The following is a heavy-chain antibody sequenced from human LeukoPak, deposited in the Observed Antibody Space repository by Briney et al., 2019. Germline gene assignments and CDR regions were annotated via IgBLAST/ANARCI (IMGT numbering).Heavy chain of an antibody. CDR3: AKSRYSTTSPMDV. V-gene: IGHV3-23*01. Sequence: PGGSLRLSCAASGFTFNSYAMSWVRQAPGQGLEWVSSISGSGDRTYYADSLKGRFSISRDSSKNTVYLQMNSLRAEDTAVYSCAKSRYSTTSPMDVWGLGATVTVSS. CDR1: GFTFNSYA. D-gene: IGHD5-18*01. J-gene: IGHJ6*02. CDR2: ISGSGDRT.